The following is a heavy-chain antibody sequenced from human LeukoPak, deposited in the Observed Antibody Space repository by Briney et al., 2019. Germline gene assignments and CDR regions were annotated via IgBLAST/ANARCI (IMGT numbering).Heavy chain of an antibody. CDR2: ISGNGGST. CDR1: GFTFSSYA. D-gene: IGHD3-3*01. J-gene: IGHJ6*02. Sequence: GGSLRLSCAASGFTFSSYAMSWVRQAPGKGLEWVSAISGNGGSTYYADSVKGRFTISRDNSKNTLYLQMNSLRAEDTAVYYCARYYDFWSGYSVGQNNYGMDVWGQGTTVTVSS. V-gene: IGHV3-23*01. CDR3: ARYYDFWSGYSVGQNNYGMDV.